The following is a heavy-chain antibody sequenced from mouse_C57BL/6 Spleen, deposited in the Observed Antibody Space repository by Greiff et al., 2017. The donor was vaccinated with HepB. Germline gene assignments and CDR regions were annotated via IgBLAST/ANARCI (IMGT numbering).Heavy chain of an antibody. CDR2: IDPNSGGT. V-gene: IGHV1-72*01. CDR3: ARWGYGSSPYWYFDV. D-gene: IGHD1-1*01. Sequence: QVQLKQPGAELVKPGASVKLSCKASGYTFTSYWMHWVKQRPGRGLEWIGRIDPNSGGTKYNEKFKSKATLTVDKPSSTAYMQLSSLTSEDSAVYYCARWGYGSSPYWYFDVWGTGTTVTVSS. J-gene: IGHJ1*03. CDR1: GYTFTSYW.